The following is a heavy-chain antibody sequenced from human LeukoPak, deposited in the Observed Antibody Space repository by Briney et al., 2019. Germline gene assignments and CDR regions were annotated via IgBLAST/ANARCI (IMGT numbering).Heavy chain of an antibody. CDR3: ARGGNGESYYTY. CDR2: ISGSGGTT. Sequence: PGGSLRLSGAASGFSFSSYAMHWVRQAPGKGLEWVSKISGSGGTTNYADSVKGRFTISRDNSKNTLYLQMNSLRAEDTAVYYCARGGNGESYYTYWGQGTLVTVSS. V-gene: IGHV3-23*01. D-gene: IGHD1-26*01. J-gene: IGHJ4*02. CDR1: GFSFSSYA.